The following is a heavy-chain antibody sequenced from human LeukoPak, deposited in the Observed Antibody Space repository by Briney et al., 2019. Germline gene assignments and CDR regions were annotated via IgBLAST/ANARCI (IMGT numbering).Heavy chain of an antibody. CDR1: GYTFTSYG. CDR3: ARGIDYYDSNYYFDY. Sequence: ASVKVSCKASGYTFTSYGTSWVRQAPGQGLEWMGWISAYNGNTNYAQKLQGRVTMTTDTSTSTAYMELRSLRSDDTAVYYCARGIDYYDSNYYFDYWGQGTLVTVSS. V-gene: IGHV1-18*01. J-gene: IGHJ4*02. CDR2: ISAYNGNT. D-gene: IGHD3-22*01.